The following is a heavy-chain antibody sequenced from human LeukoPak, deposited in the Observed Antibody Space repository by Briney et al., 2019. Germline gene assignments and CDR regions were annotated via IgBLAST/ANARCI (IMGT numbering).Heavy chain of an antibody. CDR3: ARDGVSYYGMDV. CDR1: GFTFSRSW. D-gene: IGHD2-21*01. J-gene: IGHJ6*02. Sequence: GGSLRLSCAASGFTFSRSWMHWVRQVPGKGLVWVSCIIGDGSLIHYADSVKGRFTVSRDNAKNTLYLQMNSLRVEDTAVYYCARDGVSYYGMDVWGQGTTVTVSS. V-gene: IGHV3-74*01. CDR2: IIGDGSLI.